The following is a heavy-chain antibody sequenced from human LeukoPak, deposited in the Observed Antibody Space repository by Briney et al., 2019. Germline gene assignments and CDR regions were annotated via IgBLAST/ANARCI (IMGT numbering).Heavy chain of an antibody. D-gene: IGHD6-13*01. V-gene: IGHV4-30-4*01. CDR2: IYYSGST. CDR1: GGSISSGDYY. CDR3: VREVKGYGSSWYQNWFDP. J-gene: IGHJ5*02. Sequence: PSQTLSLTCTVSGGSISSGDYYWSWIRLPPGKGLEWIGYIYYSGSTYYNPSLKSRVTTSIDTSKSQFSLKMSSVTAADTAVYYCVREVKGYGSSWYQNWFDPWGQGTLVTVSS.